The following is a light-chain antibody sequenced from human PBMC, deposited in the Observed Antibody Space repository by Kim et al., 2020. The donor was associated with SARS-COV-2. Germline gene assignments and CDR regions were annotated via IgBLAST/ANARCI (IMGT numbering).Light chain of an antibody. Sequence: QSVLTQPRSVSGSPGQSVTISCTGTRSDVGDYNFISWYQQHPGKAPKLMIYDVSERPSGVPDRFSGSKSGNTASLTVSGLQAEDEADYYCSSYATTVVFGGGTQLTVL. CDR3: SSYATTVV. CDR1: RSDVGDYNF. CDR2: DVS. V-gene: IGLV2-11*01. J-gene: IGLJ2*01.